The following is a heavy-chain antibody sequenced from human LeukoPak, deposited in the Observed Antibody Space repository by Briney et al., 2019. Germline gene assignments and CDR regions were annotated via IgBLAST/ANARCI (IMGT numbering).Heavy chain of an antibody. V-gene: IGHV3-21*01. CDR3: ASSLDPRSSSSVYPTTTIDY. D-gene: IGHD6-6*01. Sequence: GGSLRLSCAASGFTFSSYSMNWVRQAPGKGLEWVSSISSSSSYIYYADSVKGRFTISRDNAKNSLYLQMNSLRAEDTAVYYCASSLDPRSSSSVYPTTTIDYWGQGILVTVSS. CDR2: ISSSSSYI. J-gene: IGHJ4*02. CDR1: GFTFSSYS.